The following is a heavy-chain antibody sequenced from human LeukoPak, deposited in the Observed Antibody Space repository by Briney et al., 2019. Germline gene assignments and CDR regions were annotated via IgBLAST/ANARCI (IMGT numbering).Heavy chain of an antibody. CDR1: GFTFSSYS. CDR3: ARDLFSYDSSGYRNDAFDI. Sequence: GGSLRLSCAASGFTFSSYSMNWVRQAPGKGLEWVSSISSSSSYIYYADSVKGRFTISRDNAKNSLYLQMNSLRAEDTAVYYCARDLFSYDSSGYRNDAFDIWGQGTMVTVSS. D-gene: IGHD3-22*01. J-gene: IGHJ3*02. V-gene: IGHV3-21*01. CDR2: ISSSSSYI.